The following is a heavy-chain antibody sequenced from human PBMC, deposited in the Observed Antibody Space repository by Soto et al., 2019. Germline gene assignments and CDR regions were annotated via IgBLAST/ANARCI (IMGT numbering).Heavy chain of an antibody. CDR2: VYSTGTT. D-gene: IGHD4-17*01. Sequence: SETLSLTCAVSGESVSSSDFYWTWIRQPPGKPLEWIGYVYSTGTTNYSPSLKSRVDMSVDTSENQFSLKLRSVTAADAAVYYCARDNYGGMFDFWGPGTRVTVPS. CDR3: ARDNYGGMFDF. V-gene: IGHV4-61*08. CDR1: GESVSSSDFY. J-gene: IGHJ4*02.